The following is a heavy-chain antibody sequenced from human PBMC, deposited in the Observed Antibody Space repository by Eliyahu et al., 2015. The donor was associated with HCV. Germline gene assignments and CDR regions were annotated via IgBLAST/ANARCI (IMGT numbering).Heavy chain of an antibody. D-gene: IGHD2-15*01. J-gene: IGHJ4*02. V-gene: IGHV3-48*03. Sequence: EVQLVESGGGLVQPGGSLXLSXAASGFXFXSYEXNWVRQAPGKGLEWVSYISSSGSTIYYADSVKGRFTISRDNAKNSLYLQMNSLRAEDTAVYYCLTSPSYCSGGSCYGVGLGYWGQGTLVTVSS. CDR1: GFXFXSYE. CDR2: ISSSGSTI. CDR3: LTSPSYCSGGSCYGVGLGY.